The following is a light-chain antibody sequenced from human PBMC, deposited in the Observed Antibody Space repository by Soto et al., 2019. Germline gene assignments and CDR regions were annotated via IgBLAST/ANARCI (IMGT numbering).Light chain of an antibody. Sequence: DIQLTQSPSFLSASVGDRVTITCRASQDINNYLAWYHQKPGKVPKVLISAASTLQSGVPSRFSGSRSGTEFTLTISSLQPEDFATYYCQQLHSYPLTFGAGTKVE. V-gene: IGKV1-9*01. CDR1: QDINNY. CDR2: AAS. J-gene: IGKJ4*01. CDR3: QQLHSYPLT.